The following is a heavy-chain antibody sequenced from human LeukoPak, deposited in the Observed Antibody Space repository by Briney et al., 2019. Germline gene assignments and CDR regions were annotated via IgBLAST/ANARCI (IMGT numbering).Heavy chain of an antibody. V-gene: IGHV3-48*04. D-gene: IGHD5-12*01. CDR2: ISSSGSTI. J-gene: IGHJ4*02. CDR3: AREVSGYDFGY. CDR1: GFPFSDYS. Sequence: GGSLRLSCAASGFPFSDYSMNWVRQAPGKGLEWVSYISSSGSTIYYADSVRGRFTISRDNAKNSLYLQMNSLRAEDTAVYYCAREVSGYDFGYWGQGTLVTVSS.